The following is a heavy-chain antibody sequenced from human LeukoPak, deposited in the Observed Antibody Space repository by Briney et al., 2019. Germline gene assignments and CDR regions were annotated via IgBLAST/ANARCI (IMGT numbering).Heavy chain of an antibody. CDR3: ARPGCGGDCYHDAFDI. CDR1: GFTFSSYG. J-gene: IGHJ3*02. D-gene: IGHD2-21*02. V-gene: IGHV3-33*01. CDR2: IWYDGSNK. Sequence: GGSLRLSCAASGFTFSSYGMHWVRQAPGKGLEWVAVIWYDGSNKYYADSVKGRFTISRDNSKNTLYLQMNSLRAEDTAVYYCARPGCGGDCYHDAFDIWGQGTMVTVSS.